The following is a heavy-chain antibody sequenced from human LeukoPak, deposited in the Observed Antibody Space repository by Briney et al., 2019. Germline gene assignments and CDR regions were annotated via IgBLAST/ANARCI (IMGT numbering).Heavy chain of an antibody. Sequence: GGSLRLSCAASGFTFSSYWMSWVRQAPGKGLEWVANIKQDGSEKYYVDSVKGRFTISRDNAKNSLYLQMNSLRAEDTALYYCARDPWFGESLRFFDYWGQGTLVTVSS. D-gene: IGHD3-10*01. V-gene: IGHV3-7*03. CDR2: IKQDGSEK. CDR1: GFTFSSYW. J-gene: IGHJ4*02. CDR3: ARDPWFGESLRFFDY.